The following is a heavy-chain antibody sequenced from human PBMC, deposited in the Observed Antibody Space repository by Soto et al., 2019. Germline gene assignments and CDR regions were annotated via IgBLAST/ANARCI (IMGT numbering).Heavy chain of an antibody. CDR3: ARVNWNDEPDFDY. Sequence: SETLSLTCTVSGGSISSGDYYWSWIRQPPGKGLEWIGYIYYSGSTYYNPSLKSRVTISVDTSKNQFSLKLSSVTAADTAVYYCARVNWNDEPDFDYWGRGTLVTVSS. CDR2: IYYSGST. D-gene: IGHD1-1*01. CDR1: GGSISSGDYY. J-gene: IGHJ4*02. V-gene: IGHV4-30-4*01.